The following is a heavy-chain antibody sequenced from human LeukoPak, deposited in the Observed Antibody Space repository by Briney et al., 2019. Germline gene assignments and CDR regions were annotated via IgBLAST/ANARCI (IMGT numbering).Heavy chain of an antibody. CDR2: VSDSGST. CDR1: GGSFSGYY. J-gene: IGHJ4*02. CDR3: ARLPRFIYSNTRSYSFDY. Sequence: PSETLSLTCAVYGGSFSGYYWSWIRQPPGKGLEWIGYVSDSGSTSYSASLKSRVTMSVDTSKKQFSLTLRSVTAADTAVYYCARLPRFIYSNTRSYSFDYWGQGTLVTVST. D-gene: IGHD6-13*01. V-gene: IGHV4-59*01.